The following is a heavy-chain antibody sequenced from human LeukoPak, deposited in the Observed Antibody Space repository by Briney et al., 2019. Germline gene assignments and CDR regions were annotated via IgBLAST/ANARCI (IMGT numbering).Heavy chain of an antibody. CDR1: GYTFTGSY. D-gene: IGHD2-21*02. V-gene: IGHV1-2*02. J-gene: IGHJ4*02. Sequence: GASVKVSCKASGYTFTGSYMHWVRQAPGQGLEWMGWINHNSGGTNYAQKFQGRVTMTRDTSISTAYMELSSLRSDDTAVYYCARDLTVRDFDSWGQGTLVTVSS. CDR3: ARDLTVRDFDS. CDR2: INHNSGGT.